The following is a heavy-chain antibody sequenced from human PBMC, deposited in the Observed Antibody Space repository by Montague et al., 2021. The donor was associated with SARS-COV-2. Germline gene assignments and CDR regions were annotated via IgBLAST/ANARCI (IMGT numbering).Heavy chain of an antibody. CDR2: IYNTGKT. CDR3: ARLKRYFDSSGSPSSFDF. V-gene: IGHV4-39*02. Sequence: SETLSLTCTVSGGSFTNNIVYWAWIRQPPGKGLEWIGSIYNTGKTYYNPSLKSRVTISVVTSKNHFTLKLSSVTAAETAVYYCARLKRYFDSSGSPSSFDFWGQGTKVTVSS. CDR1: GGSFTNNIVY. D-gene: IGHD3-22*01. J-gene: IGHJ3*01.